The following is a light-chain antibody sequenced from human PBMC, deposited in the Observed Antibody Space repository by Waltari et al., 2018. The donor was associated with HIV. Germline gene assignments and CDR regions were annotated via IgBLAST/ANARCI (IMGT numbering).Light chain of an antibody. CDR2: AAS. Sequence: DIQLTQSPSFLSASVGDRVTITCRASQGISSYLAWYQQKPGKAPKLLIYAASALQSGVPSRSSVSGSGTVFTLTISSLQPEDFATYYCQQLNSYPITFGQGTRLEIK. CDR3: QQLNSYPIT. CDR1: QGISSY. J-gene: IGKJ5*01. V-gene: IGKV1-9*01.